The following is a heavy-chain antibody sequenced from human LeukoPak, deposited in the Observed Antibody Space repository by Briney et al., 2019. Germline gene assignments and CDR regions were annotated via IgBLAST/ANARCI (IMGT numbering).Heavy chain of an antibody. V-gene: IGHV3-21*01. J-gene: IGHJ4*02. D-gene: IGHD1-26*01. CDR2: ISSSSSYI. CDR1: GFTFSSYS. Sequence: PGGSLRLSCAASGFTFSSYSMNWVRQAPGKGLEWVSSISSSSSYIYYADSVKGRFTISRDNAKNSLYLQINSLRAEDTAVYYCASGKLWDDYWGQGTLVTVSS. CDR3: ASGKLWDDY.